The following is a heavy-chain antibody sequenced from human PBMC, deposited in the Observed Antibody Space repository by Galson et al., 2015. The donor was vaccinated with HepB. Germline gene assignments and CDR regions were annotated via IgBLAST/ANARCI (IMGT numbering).Heavy chain of an antibody. Sequence: SLRLSCAASGFTFSSYAMSWVRQAPGKGLEWVSAISGNGGSTYYADSVKGRFTISRDNSKNTLYLQMNSLRAEDTAVYYCAKGSDVVVVAARLDYYYYMDVWGKGTTVTVSS. CDR1: GFTFSSYA. J-gene: IGHJ6*03. D-gene: IGHD2-15*01. CDR2: ISGNGGST. V-gene: IGHV3-23*01. CDR3: AKGSDVVVVAARLDYYYYMDV.